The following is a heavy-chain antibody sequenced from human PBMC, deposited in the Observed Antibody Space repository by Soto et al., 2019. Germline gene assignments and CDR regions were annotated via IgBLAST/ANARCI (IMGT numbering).Heavy chain of an antibody. Sequence: VQLVESGGGLVQPGGSLRLSCAASGFTFSSYWMHWVRQAPGKGLVWVSRINSDGSSTRYADSVKGRFTISRDNAKNTLYLQINSLRAEDTAVYYCARGAYSSGWDIDYWGQGTLVTVSS. V-gene: IGHV3-74*01. CDR2: INSDGSST. CDR3: ARGAYSSGWDIDY. CDR1: GFTFSSYW. J-gene: IGHJ4*02. D-gene: IGHD6-19*01.